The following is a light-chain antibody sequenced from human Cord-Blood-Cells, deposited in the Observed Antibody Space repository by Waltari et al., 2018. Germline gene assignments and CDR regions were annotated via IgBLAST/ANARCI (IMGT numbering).Light chain of an antibody. V-gene: IGLV2-11*01. CDR1: SSDVGGYHY. CDR2: DVS. J-gene: IGLJ1*01. CDR3: CSYAGSYTYV. Sequence: QSALTQPRSVSGSPGQSVTISCTGTSSDVGGYHYVSWYQQHPGKAPKLMIYDVSKRPSGVPDRFSGSKSGNTASLTISGLQAEDEADYYCCSYAGSYTYVFGTGIKVTVL.